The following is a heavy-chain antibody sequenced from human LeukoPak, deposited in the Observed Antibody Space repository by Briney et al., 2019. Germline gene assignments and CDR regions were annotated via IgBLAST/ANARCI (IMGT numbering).Heavy chain of an antibody. CDR2: ISGSGGST. J-gene: IGHJ6*02. Sequence: GGSLRLSCAASGFTFSSYAMSWVRQAPGKGLEWVSAISGSGGSTYYADSVKGRFTISRDNSKNTLYLQMNSLRAEDTVVYYCAKTIAARHYYYYGMDVWGQGTTVTVSS. CDR1: GFTFSSYA. CDR3: AKTIAARHYYYYGMDV. V-gene: IGHV3-23*01. D-gene: IGHD6-6*01.